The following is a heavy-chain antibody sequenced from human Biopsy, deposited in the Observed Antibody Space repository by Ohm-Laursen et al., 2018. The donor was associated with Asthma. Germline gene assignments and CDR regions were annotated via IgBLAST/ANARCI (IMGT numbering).Heavy chain of an antibody. CDR3: SRDFTIGSGSPFHF. CDR2: INSLSRYI. J-gene: IGHJ4*02. CDR1: GFGLRDYT. V-gene: IGHV3-21*01. Sequence: SLRLSCAVSGFGLRDYTMNWVRQAPGKGLEWVASINSLSRYIYHATSLRGRFTISRDNAKRSLYLQMDSLRGDDTAVYYCSRDFTIGSGSPFHFWGRGTLVTVSS. D-gene: IGHD3-10*01.